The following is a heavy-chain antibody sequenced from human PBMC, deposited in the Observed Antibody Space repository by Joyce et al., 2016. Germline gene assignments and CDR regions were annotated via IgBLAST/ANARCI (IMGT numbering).Heavy chain of an antibody. J-gene: IGHJ4*02. CDR3: ARVRGRTTILGVVIGLALDY. CDR2: ISYDVSYK. V-gene: IGHV3-30*03. D-gene: IGHD3-3*01. Sequence: QVQLVESGGGVVQPGRSLRLSCAASGFTFRSYGMHWVRQAPGKGREWVAFISYDVSYKEYGDSVKGRFTISRDNFKNTLYLQMSSLRPEDTAVYYCARVRGRTTILGVVIGLALDYWGQGTLVTVSS. CDR1: GFTFRSYG.